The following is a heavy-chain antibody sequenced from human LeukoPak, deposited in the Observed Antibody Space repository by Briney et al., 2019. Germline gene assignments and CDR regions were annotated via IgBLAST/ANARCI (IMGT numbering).Heavy chain of an antibody. V-gene: IGHV3-38-3*01. CDR1: GFTVSSNE. Sequence: GGSLRLSCAASGFTVSSNEMSWVRQAPGKGLEWVSSISGGSTYYADSRKGRFTISRDNSKNTLHLQMNSLRAEDTAVYYCAREEDYYDSSGTPGYWGQGTLVPSPQ. D-gene: IGHD3-22*01. CDR2: ISGGST. J-gene: IGHJ4*02. CDR3: AREEDYYDSSGTPGY.